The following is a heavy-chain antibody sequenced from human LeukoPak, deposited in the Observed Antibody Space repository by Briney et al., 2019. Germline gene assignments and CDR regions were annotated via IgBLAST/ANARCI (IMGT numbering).Heavy chain of an antibody. D-gene: IGHD1-26*01. CDR2: INPNSGGT. Sequence: GASVKVSCKASGYTFIGYYIHRVRQAPGQGLEWMGWINPNSGGTNYAQKFQGRVTMTRDTSISTAYMELSRLRSDDTAVYYCARDEVGATNWFDPWGQGTLVTVSS. CDR3: ARDEVGATNWFDP. J-gene: IGHJ5*02. CDR1: GYTFIGYY. V-gene: IGHV1-2*02.